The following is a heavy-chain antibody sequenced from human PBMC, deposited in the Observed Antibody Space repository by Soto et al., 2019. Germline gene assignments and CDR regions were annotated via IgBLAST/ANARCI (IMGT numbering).Heavy chain of an antibody. Sequence: QVQLVKSGAEVKKPGSSVKVSCKASGGTFSSYAISWVPQAPGQWLEWMGGSIPIFGTANYAQKFQGRVTITADESTSTAYMELSSLRSEDTAVYYCAGQLRQYYYGMDVWGKGTTVTVSS. V-gene: IGHV1-69*01. D-gene: IGHD2-2*01. CDR3: AGQLRQYYYGMDV. CDR2: SIPIFGTA. CDR1: GGTFSSYA. J-gene: IGHJ6*04.